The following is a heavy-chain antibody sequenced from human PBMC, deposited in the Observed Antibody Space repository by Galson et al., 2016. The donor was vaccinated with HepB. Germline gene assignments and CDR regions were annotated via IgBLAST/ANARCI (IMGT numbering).Heavy chain of an antibody. J-gene: IGHJ4*02. D-gene: IGHD2/OR15-2a*01. CDR1: GYSFTNYA. CDR3: ARGGSMRLYYYYFDY. V-gene: IGHV1-3*01. CDR2: VNPGDHST. Sequence: SVKVSCKASGYSFTNYALHWLRQAPGQRPELVGCVNPGDHSTRFSRNFEDRLTITTDTSTGTSDMELSGLRSEDTAVYYCARGGSMRLYYYYFDYWGQGALVTVSS.